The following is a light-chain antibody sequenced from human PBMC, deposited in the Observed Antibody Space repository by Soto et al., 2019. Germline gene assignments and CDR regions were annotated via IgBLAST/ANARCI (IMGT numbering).Light chain of an antibody. V-gene: IGKV3-15*01. CDR2: AAS. CDR1: QSVSTN. Sequence: EIVMTQSPATLSVSPGERATLSCRASQSVSTNLAWYQQKPGQAPRLLIYAASVRATGIPARFSGSGSGTEFTLTISSLQSEDFAVYYCQQYDEWPPNRSFGGGTKVEIK. CDR3: QQYDEWPPNRS. J-gene: IGKJ4*01.